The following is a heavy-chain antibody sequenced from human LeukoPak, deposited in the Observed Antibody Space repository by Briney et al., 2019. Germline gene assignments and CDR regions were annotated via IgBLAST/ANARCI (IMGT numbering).Heavy chain of an antibody. CDR1: GFTVSSNQ. Sequence: GGSLRLSCAASGFTVSSNQMSWVRQAPGKGPEWVSLMYSGGRTYYADSVKGRFAISRDNSKNTLYLQMNSLRVDDTAVYYCARVPTSLYYYYYYMDVWGKGTTVTISS. CDR3: ARVPTSLYYYYYYMDV. J-gene: IGHJ6*03. CDR2: MYSGGRT. V-gene: IGHV3-53*01.